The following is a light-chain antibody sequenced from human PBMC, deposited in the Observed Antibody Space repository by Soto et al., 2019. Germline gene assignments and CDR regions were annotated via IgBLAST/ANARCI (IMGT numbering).Light chain of an antibody. Sequence: EIVMTQSPATLSVSPGERATLSCRASQSVSSNLAWYQQKPGQAPRLLIYGASTRATGIPARFSGSGSGTEFTLTISSLQSEDFAVYYCKQYNNWPPWTFGQGDQGGNQT. CDR1: QSVSSN. CDR3: KQYNNWPPWT. J-gene: IGKJ1*01. V-gene: IGKV3-15*01. CDR2: GAS.